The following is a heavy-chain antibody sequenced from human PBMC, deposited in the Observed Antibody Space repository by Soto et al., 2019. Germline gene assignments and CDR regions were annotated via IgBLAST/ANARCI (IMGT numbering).Heavy chain of an antibody. D-gene: IGHD6-19*01. V-gene: IGHV3-23*01. Sequence: GGSLRLSCAASGFTFSSYEMNWVRQAPGKGLEWVSDISGSDSNTYYAESVKGRFTISRDNSKNTVYLQMNSLRDEDTAVYYCAKNATSGWYDSWGQGALVTVSS. CDR1: GFTFSSYE. CDR2: ISGSDSNT. J-gene: IGHJ5*01. CDR3: AKNATSGWYDS.